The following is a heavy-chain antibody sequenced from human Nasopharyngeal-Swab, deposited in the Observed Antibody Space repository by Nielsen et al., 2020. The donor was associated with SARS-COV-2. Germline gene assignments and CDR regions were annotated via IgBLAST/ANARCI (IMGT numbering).Heavy chain of an antibody. V-gene: IGHV3-33*01. J-gene: IGHJ6*02. CDR2: IWYDGNNK. Sequence: GESLKISCATSGFTFSSFGMHWVRQAPGKGLEWVAVIWYDGNNKYYADSVKGRFTIARDNSKHTLYLQVNSLRAEDTAVYYCARDPYYYGMDIWGQGTTVTVSS. CDR1: GFTFSSFG. CDR3: ARDPYYYGMDI.